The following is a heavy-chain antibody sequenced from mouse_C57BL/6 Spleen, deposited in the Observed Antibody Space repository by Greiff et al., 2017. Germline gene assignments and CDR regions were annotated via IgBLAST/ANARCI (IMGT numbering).Heavy chain of an antibody. CDR3: SRGGYDDNDGSGFAY. J-gene: IGHJ3*01. Sequence: VQLQQSGAELARPGASVKLSCKASGYTFTSYGISWVKQRTGQGLAWIGEIHPRSGNTYYTEKFKGKATLTADKSSSTAYMELRRLTSEDSAVYVCSRGGYDDNDGSGFAYGGQGTLVTVSS. CDR2: IHPRSGNT. CDR1: GYTFTSYG. D-gene: IGHD2-3*01. V-gene: IGHV1-81*01.